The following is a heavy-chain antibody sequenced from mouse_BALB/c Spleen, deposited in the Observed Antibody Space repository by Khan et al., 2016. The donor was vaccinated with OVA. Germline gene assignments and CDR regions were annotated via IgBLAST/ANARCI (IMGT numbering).Heavy chain of an antibody. CDR1: GFSLTNSG. CDR3: ARQPDYQYNIMDY. CDR2: IWSDGSP. D-gene: IGHD1-1*02. Sequence: QVQLKESGPGLVAPSQSLSITCTISGFSLTNSGVHWVRQPPGKGLAWLVVIWSDGSPTYNSALKSRLTISTDNSKSQVFVKMNSLQTDDTAMYFWARQPDYQYNIMDYWGQGTSVTGSS. J-gene: IGHJ4*01. V-gene: IGHV2-6-1*01.